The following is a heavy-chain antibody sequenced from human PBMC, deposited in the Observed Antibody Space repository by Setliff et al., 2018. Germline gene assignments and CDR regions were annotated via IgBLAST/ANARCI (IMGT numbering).Heavy chain of an antibody. J-gene: IGHJ4*02. CDR1: GFTFDDYA. CDR2: ISWNSGSI. V-gene: IGHV3-9*03. CDR3: AKSLSSGYYYSFDY. Sequence: SLKLSCAASGFTFDDYAMHWVRQAPGKGLEWVSGISWNSGSIGYADSVKGRFTISRDNAKNSLYLQMNSLRAEDMALYYCAKSLSSGYYYSFDYWGQGTLVTVSS. D-gene: IGHD3-22*01.